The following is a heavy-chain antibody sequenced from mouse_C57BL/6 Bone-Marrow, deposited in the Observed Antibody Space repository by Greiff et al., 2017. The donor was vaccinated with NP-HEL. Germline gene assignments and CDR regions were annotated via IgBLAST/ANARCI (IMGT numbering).Heavy chain of an antibody. CDR2: INPNNGGT. V-gene: IGHV1-18*01. D-gene: IGHD1-1*01. CDR3: ARGYYGSSYWYFDV. J-gene: IGHJ1*03. Sequence: EVQLQQPGPELVKPGASVKITCKASGYTFTDYNMDWVKQSHGKSLEWIGDINPNNGGTIYNQKFKGKATLTVDKSSSTAYMELRSLTSEDTAVYNSARGYYGSSYWYFDVWGTGTTVTVSS. CDR1: GYTFTDYN.